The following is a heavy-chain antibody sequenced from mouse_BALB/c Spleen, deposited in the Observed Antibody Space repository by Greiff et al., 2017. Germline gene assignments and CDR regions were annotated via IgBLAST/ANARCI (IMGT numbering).Heavy chain of an antibody. CDR2: ISSGGST. J-gene: IGHJ2*01. D-gene: IGHD1-1*01. V-gene: IGHV5-6-5*01. Sequence: EVKLMESGGGLVKPGGSLKLSCAASGFTFSSYAMSWVRQTPEKRLEWVASISSGGSTYYPDSVKGRFTISRDNARNILYLQMSSLRSEDTAMYYCARVSTVAYYFDYWGQGTTLTVSS. CDR3: ARVSTVAYYFDY. CDR1: GFTFSSYA.